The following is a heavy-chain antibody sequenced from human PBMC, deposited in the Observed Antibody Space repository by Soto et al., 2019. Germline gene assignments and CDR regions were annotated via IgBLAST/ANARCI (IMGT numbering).Heavy chain of an antibody. J-gene: IGHJ4*02. CDR2: IYYSGST. CDR1: GGSISSGGYY. CDR3: ARRIAAAGTYYFDY. Sequence: QVQLQESGPGLVKPSQTLSLTCTVSGGSISSGGYYWSWIRQHPGKGLEWIGYIYYSGSTYYNPSLKSRVTISVDTSKNQISLKLSSVTAAATAVYYCARRIAAAGTYYFDYWGQGTLVTVSS. D-gene: IGHD6-13*01. V-gene: IGHV4-31*03.